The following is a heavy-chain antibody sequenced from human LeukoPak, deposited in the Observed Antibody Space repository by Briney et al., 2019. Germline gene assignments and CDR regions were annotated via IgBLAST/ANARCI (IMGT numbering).Heavy chain of an antibody. Sequence: PGGSLRLSCAASGLPFSTSGMHWVRQAPGKGLEWVAGIWFDGSYKYYADSVQGRFIISRDNSINIVYLEMNSLRAEDTAVYYCARETRYYYDSSGYYYAVGLDYWGQGTLVTVSS. CDR3: ARETRYYYDSSGYYYAVGLDY. D-gene: IGHD3-22*01. J-gene: IGHJ4*02. V-gene: IGHV3-33*01. CDR1: GLPFSTSG. CDR2: IWFDGSYK.